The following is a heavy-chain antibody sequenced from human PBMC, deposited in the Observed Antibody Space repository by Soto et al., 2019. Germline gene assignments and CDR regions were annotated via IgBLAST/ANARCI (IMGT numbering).Heavy chain of an antibody. V-gene: IGHV1-2*04. CDR2: INPNSGGT. J-gene: IGHJ6*03. D-gene: IGHD2-15*01. Sequence: QVQLVQSGAEVNKPGASVKVSCKASGYTFTGYYMHWVRQAPGQGLEWMGWINPNSGGTNYAQKFQGWVTMTRDTSISTAYMELSRLRSDDTAVYYCARSPHCSGGSCYGAERADYYYYMDVWGKGTTVTVSS. CDR3: ARSPHCSGGSCYGAERADYYYYMDV. CDR1: GYTFTGYY.